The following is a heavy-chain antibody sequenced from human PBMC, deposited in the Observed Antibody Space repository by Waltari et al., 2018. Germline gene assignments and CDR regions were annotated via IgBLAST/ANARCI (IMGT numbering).Heavy chain of an antibody. V-gene: IGHV3-30*01. CDR1: GFTFSSYA. CDR3: ARDLVEWNLGAPDYYYGMDV. J-gene: IGHJ6*02. CDR2: ISYDGSNK. Sequence: QVQLVESGGGVVQPGRSLRLSCAASGFTFSSYAMHWVRQAPGKGLEWVAVISYDGSNKYYADSVKGRFTISRDNSKNTLYLQMNSLRAEDTAVYYCARDLVEWNLGAPDYYYGMDVWGQGTTVTVSS. D-gene: IGHD3-16*01.